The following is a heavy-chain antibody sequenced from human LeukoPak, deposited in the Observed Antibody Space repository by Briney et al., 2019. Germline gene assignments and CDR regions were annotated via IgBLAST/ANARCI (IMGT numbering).Heavy chain of an antibody. D-gene: IGHD2-2*01. CDR2: ISSSGTTI. CDR1: GFTFSSYE. CDR3: ARRYCSSTSCLIDY. Sequence: GGSLRLSCAASGFTFSSYEMNWVRQAPGKGLEWFSYISSSGTTIYYADSVKGRFTISRDNAKNSLYLQMNSLRAEDTAVYYCARRYCSSTSCLIDYWGQGTLVTVSS. J-gene: IGHJ4*02. V-gene: IGHV3-48*03.